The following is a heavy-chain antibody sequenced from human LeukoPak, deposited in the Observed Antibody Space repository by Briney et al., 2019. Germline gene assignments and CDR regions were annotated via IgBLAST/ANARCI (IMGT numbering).Heavy chain of an antibody. CDR3: ARGYCSGGSCDGFDY. Sequence: VASVKGSCKASGGTFSSYAISWVRQAPGQGLEWMGGIIPIFGTANYAQKFQGRVTITADKSTSTAYMELSSLRSEDTAVYYCARGYCSGGSCDGFDYWGQGTLVTVSS. D-gene: IGHD2-15*01. V-gene: IGHV1-69*06. J-gene: IGHJ4*02. CDR2: IIPIFGTA. CDR1: GGTFSSYA.